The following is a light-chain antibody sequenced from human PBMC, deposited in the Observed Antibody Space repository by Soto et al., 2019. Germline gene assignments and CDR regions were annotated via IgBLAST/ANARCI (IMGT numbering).Light chain of an antibody. CDR2: DAS. J-gene: IGKJ1*01. CDR3: QQYNTYS. V-gene: IGKV1-5*01. Sequence: DILMTQSPSTLSASVGDRVTITCRASQSISSWLAWYQQKPGKAPKLLIYDASSLESGVPSRFSGSGSGTDFTLTISSLQPDDFATYYCQQYNTYSFGQGTKVEIK. CDR1: QSISSW.